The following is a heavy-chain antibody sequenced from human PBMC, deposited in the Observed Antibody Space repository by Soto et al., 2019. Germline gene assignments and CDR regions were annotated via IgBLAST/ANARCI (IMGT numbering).Heavy chain of an antibody. CDR2: ISAYNGNT. Sequence: EASVKVSCKASGYTFTSYGISWVRQAPGQGLEWMGWISAYNGNTNYAQKLQGRVTMTTDNSKNTLDLQMGSLRAEDMAVYYCARGGRGYEFDYWGQGTLVTVSS. V-gene: IGHV1-18*03. J-gene: IGHJ4*02. D-gene: IGHD5-12*01. CDR1: GYTFTSYG. CDR3: ARGGRGYEFDY.